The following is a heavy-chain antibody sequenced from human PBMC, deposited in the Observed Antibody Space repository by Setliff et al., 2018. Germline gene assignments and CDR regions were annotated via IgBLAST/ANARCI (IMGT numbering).Heavy chain of an antibody. CDR2: IYPGDSHT. CDR1: GYSFPSYW. CDR3: ARLGRNNSAPPGDY. D-gene: IGHD6-25*01. V-gene: IGHV5-51*01. J-gene: IGHJ4*02. Sequence: GESLKLSCKASGYSFPSYWIGWVRQVPGKGLEWMGIIYPGDSHTRYSPSFQGQVTISADKSILTAFLQWTYLKASDSAMYYCARLGRNNSAPPGDYWGQGTLVTGSS.